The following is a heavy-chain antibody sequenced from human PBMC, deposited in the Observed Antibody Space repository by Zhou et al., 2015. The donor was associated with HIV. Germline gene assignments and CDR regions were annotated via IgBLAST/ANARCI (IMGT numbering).Heavy chain of an antibody. J-gene: IGHJ3*01. V-gene: IGHV1-69*06. CDR1: GGTFSGSD. CDR3: ARSSVNHDYAFDL. D-gene: IGHD3-22*01. CDR2: ITPMFETQ. Sequence: LLQSGPEVRKPGSSVKVSCKASGGTFSGSDLSWVRQAPGQGLEWMGSITPMFETQTYAEKFRARLTFTVDKSTSAAYMELSSLTSEDAAVYFCARSSVNHDYAFDLWGQGTKVIVSS.